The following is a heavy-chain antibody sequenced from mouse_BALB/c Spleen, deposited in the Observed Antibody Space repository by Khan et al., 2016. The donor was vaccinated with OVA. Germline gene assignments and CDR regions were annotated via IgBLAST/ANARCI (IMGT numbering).Heavy chain of an antibody. D-gene: IGHD1-1*02. Sequence: QVQLQQSGAELVRPGVSVKISCKASGYTFTDYTMHWVKQRHAKSLEWIGVISTNYGDSDYNQKFQGKASMTVDRSSSTVDMELAILTSEDSASYSCVRGGKFAYWGQGTLVTVSA. CDR3: VRGGKFAY. J-gene: IGHJ3*01. CDR2: ISTNYGDS. CDR1: GYTFTDYT. V-gene: IGHV1S137*01.